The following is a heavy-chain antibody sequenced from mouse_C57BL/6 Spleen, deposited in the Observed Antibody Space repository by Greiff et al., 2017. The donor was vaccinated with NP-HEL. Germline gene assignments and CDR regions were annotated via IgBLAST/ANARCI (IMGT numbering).Heavy chain of an antibody. Sequence: QVQLQQPGAELVKPGASVKMSCKASGYTFTSYWITWVKQRPGQGLEWIGDIYPGSGSTNYNEKFKSKATLTVDKSSSTAYMQLSSLTSEDSAVYYCARDYGPYYAMDYWGQGTSVTVSS. CDR3: ARDYGPYYAMDY. CDR2: IYPGSGST. V-gene: IGHV1-55*01. D-gene: IGHD1-2*01. CDR1: GYTFTSYW. J-gene: IGHJ4*01.